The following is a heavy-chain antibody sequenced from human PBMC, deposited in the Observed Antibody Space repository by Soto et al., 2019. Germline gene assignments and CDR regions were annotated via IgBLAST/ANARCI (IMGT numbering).Heavy chain of an antibody. D-gene: IGHD2-2*01. CDR2: LSFDGSNK. Sequence: QEQLVESGGGVVQPGMSLRLSFVASRFSFSNFGMHWVRQAPGKGLEWVAALSFDGSNKNYADGVRGRFTISRDNSKNTLYLHMNSLRSDDTAMYYCAKGGCSSSSCSFDSWGQGTLVTV. V-gene: IGHV3-30*18. CDR1: RFSFSNFG. CDR3: AKGGCSSSSCSFDS. J-gene: IGHJ5*01.